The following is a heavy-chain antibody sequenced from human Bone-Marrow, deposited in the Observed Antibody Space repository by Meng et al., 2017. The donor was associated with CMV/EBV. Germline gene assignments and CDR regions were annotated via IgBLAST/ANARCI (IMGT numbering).Heavy chain of an antibody. CDR1: GGSISSSNW. D-gene: IGHD3-22*01. CDR3: ARDSTMVVGKSAFDI. J-gene: IGHJ3*02. Sequence: GSLRLSCAVSGGSISSSNWWSWVRQPPGKGLEWIGEIYHSGSTNYNPSLKSRVTISVDKSKNQFSLKLSSLTAADTAVYYCARDSTMVVGKSAFDIWGQGQMV. CDR2: IYHSGST. V-gene: IGHV4-4*02.